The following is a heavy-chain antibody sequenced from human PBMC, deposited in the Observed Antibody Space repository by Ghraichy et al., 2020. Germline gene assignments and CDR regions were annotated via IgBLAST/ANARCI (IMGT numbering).Heavy chain of an antibody. Sequence: GGSLRLSCAASGFTFSSYWMSWVRQAPGKGLEWVANIKQDGSEKYYVDSVKGRFTISRDNAKNSLYLQMNSLRAEDTAVYYCAGRASVLTGYYWQKGWGYWGQGTLVTVSS. CDR1: GFTFSSYW. CDR2: IKQDGSEK. V-gene: IGHV3-7*02. CDR3: AGRASVLTGYYWQKGWGY. J-gene: IGHJ4*02. D-gene: IGHD3-9*01.